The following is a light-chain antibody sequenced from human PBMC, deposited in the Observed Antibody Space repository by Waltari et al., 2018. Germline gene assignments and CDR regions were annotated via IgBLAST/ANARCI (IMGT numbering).Light chain of an antibody. CDR2: EVS. V-gene: IGLV2-8*01. J-gene: IGLJ2*01. CDR1: SRDVGDYNY. CDR3: SSYAGSNNVV. Sequence: QSALTQPPSASGSPGQSVTISCPGTSRDVGDYNYVSWYQQHPGKAPKLMIFEVSKRPSGVPDRFSGSKSGNTASLTVSGLQAEDEADYYCSSYAGSNNVVFGGGTKLTVL.